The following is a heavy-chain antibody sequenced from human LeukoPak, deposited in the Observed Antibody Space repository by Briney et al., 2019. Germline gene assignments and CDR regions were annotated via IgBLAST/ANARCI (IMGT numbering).Heavy chain of an antibody. J-gene: IGHJ4*02. CDR1: GFTFSSYS. CDR2: ISSSSSYI. CDR3: ARDLTRTDTAMVIGYFDY. Sequence: TGGSLRLSCAASGFTFSSYSMNWVRQAPGKGLEWVSSISSSSSYIYYADSVKGRFTISRDNAKNSLYLQMNSLRAEDTAVYYCARDLTRTDTAMVIGYFDYWGQGTLVTVSS. D-gene: IGHD5-18*01. V-gene: IGHV3-21*01.